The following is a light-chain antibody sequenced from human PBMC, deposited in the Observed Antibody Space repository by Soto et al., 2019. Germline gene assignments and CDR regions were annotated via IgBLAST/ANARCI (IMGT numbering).Light chain of an antibody. J-gene: IGKJ5*01. V-gene: IGKV1-33*01. CDR1: QDISNY. CDR3: QQYDNLSIT. CDR2: DAS. Sequence: DIQMTQSTSSLSASVGDRVTITCQASQDISNYLNRYQQKPGKAPKLLIYDASNLETGVPSRFSGSGSGTDFNFTISSLQPEDIATYYCQQYDNLSITFGQGTRLEIK.